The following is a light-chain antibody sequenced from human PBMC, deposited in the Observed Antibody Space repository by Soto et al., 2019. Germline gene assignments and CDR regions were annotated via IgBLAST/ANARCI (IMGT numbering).Light chain of an antibody. V-gene: IGLV2-8*01. J-gene: IGLJ3*02. CDR3: ASYVGNDIWV. CDR2: EVT. Sequence: QSALTQPPSASGSPGQSVTISCTGTSSDVGAYKYVSWYQQYPGKAPKLMIYEVTKRPSGVPDRFSGSKSGNTVSLTVSGLQAEDEADYYCASYVGNDIWVLGRGTKLTVL. CDR1: SSDVGAYKY.